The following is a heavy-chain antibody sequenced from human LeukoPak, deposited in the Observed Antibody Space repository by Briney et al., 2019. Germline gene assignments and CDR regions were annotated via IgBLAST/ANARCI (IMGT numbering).Heavy chain of an antibody. Sequence: GESLKISCKASGNSFSNYWIGWVRQMPGKGLEWMGIIYPGDSEIRYSPSFQGQVTISADKSISTAYLQWSSLKASDTAMYYCARKYGSGWPNWGQGTLVTVSS. D-gene: IGHD6-19*01. CDR2: IYPGDSEI. CDR3: ARKYGSGWPN. J-gene: IGHJ4*02. V-gene: IGHV5-51*01. CDR1: GNSFSNYW.